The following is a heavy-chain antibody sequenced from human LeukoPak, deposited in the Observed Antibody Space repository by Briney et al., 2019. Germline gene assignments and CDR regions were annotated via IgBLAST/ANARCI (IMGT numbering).Heavy chain of an antibody. J-gene: IGHJ4*02. CDR2: IYYSGST. CDR3: ARVQRITMVRGVIPQYYFDY. D-gene: IGHD3-10*01. V-gene: IGHV4-59*01. Sequence: ASETLSLTCTVSGGSISSYYWSWIRQPPGKGLEWIGYIYYSGSTNYNPSLKSRVTISVDTSKNQFSLKLSSVTAADTAVYYCARVQRITMVRGVIPQYYFDYWGQGTLVTVSS. CDR1: GGSISSYY.